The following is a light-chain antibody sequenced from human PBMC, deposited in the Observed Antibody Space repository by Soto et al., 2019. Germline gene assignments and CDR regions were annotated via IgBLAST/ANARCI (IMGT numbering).Light chain of an antibody. J-gene: IGKJ2*01. V-gene: IGKV3-11*01. CDR2: EAS. CDR3: QQRTTWTPMYS. Sequence: EIVLTQSPATLSLSRGERATLSCMASQIVTSYLAWYQQKPCQAPRLLIYEASKKTTGIPARFSGSGSGTDFTLTIRSLEPEDFAVYYCQQRTTWTPMYSFGQGTKLEIK. CDR1: QIVTSY.